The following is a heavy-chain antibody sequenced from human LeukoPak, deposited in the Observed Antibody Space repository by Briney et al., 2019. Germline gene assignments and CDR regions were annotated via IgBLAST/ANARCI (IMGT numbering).Heavy chain of an antibody. CDR3: ARVSTNSRVAGYDPQWYFDL. CDR1: GYTFINYG. V-gene: IGHV1-18*04. J-gene: IGHJ2*01. D-gene: IGHD5-12*01. CDR2: INSYNGNT. Sequence: ASVTVSCKASGYTFINYGFSWVRQAPGQGLAGMGWINSYNGNTNYLQKFQGRVTMTTDTSTNTVYMELRSLRSDDTAVYYCARVSTNSRVAGYDPQWYFDLWGRGTPVTVSP.